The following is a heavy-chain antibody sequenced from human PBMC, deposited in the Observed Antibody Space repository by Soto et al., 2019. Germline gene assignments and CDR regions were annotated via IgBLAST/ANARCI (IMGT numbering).Heavy chain of an antibody. Sequence: EVQVVESGGGLVQPGGSLRLSCAASGFSFSHYAMNWVRQAPGKGLEWVSSIDYSGVNTRYADSVKGRFTTSRDNSKNTLFLQMNSLRGDDTAVYYCSPDSNGGEFDCWGQGTLVTVSS. CDR2: IDYSGVNT. CDR3: SPDSNGGEFDC. CDR1: GFSFSHYA. V-gene: IGHV3-23*04. J-gene: IGHJ4*02. D-gene: IGHD6-19*01.